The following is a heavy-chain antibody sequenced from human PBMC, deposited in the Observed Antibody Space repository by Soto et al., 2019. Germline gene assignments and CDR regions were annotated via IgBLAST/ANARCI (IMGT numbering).Heavy chain of an antibody. CDR3: AHTIWGNWLSPFNWFDP. Sequence: SGPTLVNPTQTLTLTCTFSGFSLSTSGVGVGWIRQPPGKALEWLALIYWDDDKRYSPSLKSRLTITKDTSKNQVVLTMTNLDPVDTATYYCAHTIWGNWLSPFNWFDPWGQGNLVTVSS. CDR2: IYWDDDK. V-gene: IGHV2-5*02. CDR1: GFSLSTSGVG. D-gene: IGHD3-16*01. J-gene: IGHJ5*02.